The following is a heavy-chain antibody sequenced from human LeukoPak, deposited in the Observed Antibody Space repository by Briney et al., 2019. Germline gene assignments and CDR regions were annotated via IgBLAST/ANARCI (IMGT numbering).Heavy chain of an antibody. Sequence: GASVKVSCKASGYTFTSNAISWVRQAPGQGLEWMGWISAYNGNTDYAQKLQGRVTMTTDTSTSTAYMELRSLRSDDTAVYYCARDSVAARGAFDIWGQGTMVIVSS. J-gene: IGHJ3*02. V-gene: IGHV1-18*01. D-gene: IGHD2-21*01. CDR3: ARDSVAARGAFDI. CDR2: ISAYNGNT. CDR1: GYTFTSNA.